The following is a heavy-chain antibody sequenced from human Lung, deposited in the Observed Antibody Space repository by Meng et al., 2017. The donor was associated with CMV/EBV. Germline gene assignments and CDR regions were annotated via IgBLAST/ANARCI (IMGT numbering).Heavy chain of an antibody. Sequence: GEXXKISCAASGFTFSVHSINWVRQAPGKGLEWVSSISSSSSFIDYADSVKGRFTISRDNAENSLSLQMNGLRAEDTAVYYCARESSGSFVLDVWGQGNPVNGAS. J-gene: IGHJ6*01. CDR1: GFTFSVHS. D-gene: IGHD6-25*01. V-gene: IGHV3-21*01. CDR2: ISSSSSFI. CDR3: ARESSGSFVLDV.